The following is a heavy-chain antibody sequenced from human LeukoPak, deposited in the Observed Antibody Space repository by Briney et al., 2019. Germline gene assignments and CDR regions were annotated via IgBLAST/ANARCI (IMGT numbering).Heavy chain of an antibody. Sequence: GASVKVSCKASGYTFTGYYMHWVRQAPGQGLEWMGWINPNSGGTNYAQKFQGRVTMTRNTSISTAYMELSSLRSEDTAVYYCARGSPYKGTNFDYWGQGTLVTVSS. CDR2: INPNSGGT. V-gene: IGHV1-2*02. CDR3: ARGSPYKGTNFDY. J-gene: IGHJ4*02. D-gene: IGHD1-14*01. CDR1: GYTFTGYY.